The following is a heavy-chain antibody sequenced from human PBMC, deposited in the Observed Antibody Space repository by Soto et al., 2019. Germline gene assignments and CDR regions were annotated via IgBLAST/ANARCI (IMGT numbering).Heavy chain of an antibody. J-gene: IGHJ4*02. CDR3: ARRYGYSFDY. V-gene: IGHV4-39*07. CDR2: IYYSGST. D-gene: IGHD1-1*01. Sequence: SETLSLTCTVSGGSISSSSYYWGWIRQPPGKGLEWIASIYYSGSTYYNPSLKSRVTISVDTSKNQFSLKLSSVTAADTAVYYCARRYGYSFDYWGQGTLVTVS. CDR1: GGSISSSSYY.